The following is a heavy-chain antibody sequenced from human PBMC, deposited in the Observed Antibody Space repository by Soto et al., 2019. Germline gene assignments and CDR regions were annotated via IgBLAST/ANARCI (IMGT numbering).Heavy chain of an antibody. CDR2: HYYSGST. CDR1: GGSISSSSYY. D-gene: IGHD5-18*01. V-gene: IGHV4-39*01. J-gene: IGHJ4*02. Sequence: SETLSLSWSVAGGSISSSSYYWGWIRQHKEKGLEWIGSHYYSGSTYYNPSLKSRVTISVDTSKNQFSLKLGSVSAADTAVYYCARGYGRNFDYWVQGTLDTVSS. CDR3: ARGYGRNFDY.